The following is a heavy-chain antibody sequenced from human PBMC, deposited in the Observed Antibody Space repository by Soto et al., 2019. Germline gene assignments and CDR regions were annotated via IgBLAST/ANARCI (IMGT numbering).Heavy chain of an antibody. CDR1: GYTFTGYY. J-gene: IGHJ5*02. D-gene: IGHD6-13*01. CDR3: ATGNGSSWFDH. V-gene: IGHV1-2*02. Sequence: ASVKVSCKASGYTFTGYYMHCVRQAPGQGLEWMGWINPNSGGTKYAQKFQGRVTMTRDTSISTAYMELSRLISEDTDVYFCATGNGSSWFDHRGQGTLVTVSS. CDR2: INPNSGGT.